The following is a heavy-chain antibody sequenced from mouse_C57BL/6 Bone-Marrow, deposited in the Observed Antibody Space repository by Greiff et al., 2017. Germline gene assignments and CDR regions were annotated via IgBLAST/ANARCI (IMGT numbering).Heavy chain of an antibody. D-gene: IGHD1-1*01. CDR2: IWSGGST. CDR3: ARNPLFITTVVPYFDY. Sequence: VQRVESGPGLVQPSQSLSITCTVSGFSLTSYGVHWVRQSPGKGLEWLGVIWSGGSTDYHAAFISRLSISKDNSKSQVFFKMNSLQADDTAIYYCARNPLFITTVVPYFDYWGQGTTLTVSS. V-gene: IGHV2-2*01. CDR1: GFSLTSYG. J-gene: IGHJ2*01.